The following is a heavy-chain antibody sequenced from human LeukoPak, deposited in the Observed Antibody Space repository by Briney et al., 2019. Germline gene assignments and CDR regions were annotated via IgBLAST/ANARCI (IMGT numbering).Heavy chain of an antibody. CDR1: GFTFRKYY. CDR3: TRVFVGDEYSSSGY. Sequence: QPGGSLRLPCAASGFTFRKYYMHWVRQAPGKGLVWVSRINSDGSSTTYADSVRGRFTVSRDNAKNTLYLQMNSLKVEDTAMYYCTRVFVGDEYSSSGYWGQGTLVTVSS. J-gene: IGHJ4*02. V-gene: IGHV3-74*03. D-gene: IGHD6-13*01. CDR2: INSDGSST.